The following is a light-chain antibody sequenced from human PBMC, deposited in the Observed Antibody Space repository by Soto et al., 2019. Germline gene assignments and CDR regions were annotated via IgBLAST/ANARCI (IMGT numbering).Light chain of an antibody. CDR1: SSDIGASN. CDR2: DVN. CDR3: YSWNSNSDTHYV. J-gene: IGLJ1*01. Sequence: QSALTQPASVSGSPGQSITISCTGTSSDIGASNVSWYQQHPGQAPKLMISDVNNRPSGISDRFSGSKSGNTASLTISGLQAEDEADYYCYSWNSNSDTHYVFGTGTKLTVL. V-gene: IGLV2-14*03.